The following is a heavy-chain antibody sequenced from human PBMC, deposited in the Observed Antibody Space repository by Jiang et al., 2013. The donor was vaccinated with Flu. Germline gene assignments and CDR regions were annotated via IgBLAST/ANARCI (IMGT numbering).Heavy chain of an antibody. J-gene: IGHJ4*02. V-gene: IGHV1-69*01. CDR1: GGTFSSYG. CDR3: ARLGYDSSNPDY. D-gene: IGHD3-22*01. CDR2: IIPIFGTA. Sequence: SGAEVKKPGSSVKVSCKASGGTFSSYGISWVRQAPGQGLEWMGGIIPIFGTANYAQKFQGRVTITADESTSTAYMELNSLRSEDTAVYYCARLGYDSSNPDYWGQGTLVTVSS.